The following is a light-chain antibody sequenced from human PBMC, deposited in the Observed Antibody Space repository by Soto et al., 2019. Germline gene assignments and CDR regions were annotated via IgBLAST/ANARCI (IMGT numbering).Light chain of an antibody. J-gene: IGLJ1*01. CDR1: SSDVGGYNY. Sequence: QSALTQPRSVSGSPGQSVTISCTGTSSDVGGYNYVSWYQHHPGKAPKLMIYVVSKRPSGVPDRFSGSKSGNTASLTISGIQAEDEADHYCCSYAGDYTYYVFGNGTKVT. CDR2: VVS. CDR3: CSYAGDYTYYV. V-gene: IGLV2-11*01.